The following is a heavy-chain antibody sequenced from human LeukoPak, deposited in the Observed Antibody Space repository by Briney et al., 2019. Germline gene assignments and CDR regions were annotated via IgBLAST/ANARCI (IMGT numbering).Heavy chain of an antibody. J-gene: IGHJ4*02. CDR1: GYTFTSYY. V-gene: IGHV1-46*01. D-gene: IGHD6-13*01. Sequence: GASVKVSCKASGYTFTSYYMHWVRQAPGQGLEWMGIINPSGGSTSYAQKFQGRVTMTRDTSTSTVYMGLSSLRSEDTAVYYCARAPGSGYSSSWYGIWGQGTLVTVSS. CDR3: ARAPGSGYSSSWYGI. CDR2: INPSGGST.